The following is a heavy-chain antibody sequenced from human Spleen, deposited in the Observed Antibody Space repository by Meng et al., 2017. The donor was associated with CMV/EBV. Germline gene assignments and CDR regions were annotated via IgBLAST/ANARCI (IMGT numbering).Heavy chain of an antibody. V-gene: IGHV3-9*01. D-gene: IGHD6-13*01. Sequence: SLRLSXXASGFTFDDYAMHWVRQAPGKGLEWVSGISRNSGGIAYADSVKGRFTVSRDNAKRSLXLQMISLXXEDTALYYCAKDXGGIAIPENPPYFYXLDVWGQGTTVTVSS. CDR3: AKDXGGIAIPENPPYFYXLDV. CDR1: GFTFDDYA. J-gene: IGHJ6*02. CDR2: ISRNSGGI.